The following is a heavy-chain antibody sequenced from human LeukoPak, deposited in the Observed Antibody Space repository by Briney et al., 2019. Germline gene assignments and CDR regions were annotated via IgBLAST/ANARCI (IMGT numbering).Heavy chain of an antibody. CDR3: ARARYEYGGNSTNNLDY. CDR1: GGSISSSSYY. J-gene: IGHJ4*02. Sequence: PSETLSLTCTVSGGSISSSSYYWGWIRQPPGKGLEWIGSIYYSGSTYYNPSLKSRVTISVDTSKNQFSLKLNSVTATDTAVYYCARARYEYGGNSTNNLDYWGQGTLVTVSS. D-gene: IGHD4-23*01. CDR2: IYYSGST. V-gene: IGHV4-39*02.